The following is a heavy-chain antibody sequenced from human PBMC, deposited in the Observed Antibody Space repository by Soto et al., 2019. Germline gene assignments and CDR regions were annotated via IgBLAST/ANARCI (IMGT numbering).Heavy chain of an antibody. V-gene: IGHV1-2*04. CDR1: GYTFTGYY. CDR2: INPNSGGT. D-gene: IGHD2-2*01. CDR3: ARADSHCSSTSCYPARYYGMDV. J-gene: IGHJ6*02. Sequence: ASVKVSCKASGYTFTGYYMHWVRQAPGQGLEWMGWINPNSGGTNYAQKFQGWVTMTRDTSISTAYMELSRLGSDDTAVYYCARADSHCSSTSCYPARYYGMDVWGQGTTVTVSS.